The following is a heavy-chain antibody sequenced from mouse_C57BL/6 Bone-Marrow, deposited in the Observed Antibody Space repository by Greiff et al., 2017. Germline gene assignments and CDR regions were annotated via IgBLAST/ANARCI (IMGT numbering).Heavy chain of an antibody. CDR2: IHPNSGST. D-gene: IGHD2-5*01. J-gene: IGHJ3*01. Sequence: QVQLQQPGAELVKPGASVKLSCKASGYTFTSYWMNWVKQRPGQGLEWIGMIHPNSGSTYYNEKFKSKATLTVDKSSSTAYMQLSSLTTEDSAVYYGARGGRYRNYFAWFADWGQGTLVTVSA. CDR1: GYTFTSYW. CDR3: ARGGRYRNYFAWFAD. V-gene: IGHV1-64*01.